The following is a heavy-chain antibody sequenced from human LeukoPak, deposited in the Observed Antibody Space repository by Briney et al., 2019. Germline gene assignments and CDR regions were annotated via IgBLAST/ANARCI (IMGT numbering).Heavy chain of an antibody. CDR2: ISGSGGST. CDR1: GFIFDDFG. D-gene: IGHD3-3*01. V-gene: IGHV3-23*01. Sequence: GGSLRLSCAASGFIFDDFGMTWVRQAPGKGLEWVSAISGSGGSTYYADSVKGRFTISRDNSKNTLYLQMNSLRAEDTAVYYCAKDDGDFWSGSKNNRPIDYWGQGTLVTVSS. CDR3: AKDDGDFWSGSKNNRPIDY. J-gene: IGHJ4*02.